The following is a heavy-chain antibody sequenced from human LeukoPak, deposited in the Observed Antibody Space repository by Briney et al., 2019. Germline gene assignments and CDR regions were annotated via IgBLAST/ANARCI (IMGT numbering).Heavy chain of an antibody. CDR2: IYPGDSDT. D-gene: IGHD5-24*01. Sequence: GESLKISCEGSGYRFTNFWIGWVRQMPGKGLEWMGIIYPGDSDTRYSPSFQGLITISADKSISTAYLQWSSLKASDTAIYYCARRAGSLNYFDFWGQGTLVTVSS. V-gene: IGHV5-51*01. CDR3: ARRAGSLNYFDF. J-gene: IGHJ4*02. CDR1: GYRFTNFW.